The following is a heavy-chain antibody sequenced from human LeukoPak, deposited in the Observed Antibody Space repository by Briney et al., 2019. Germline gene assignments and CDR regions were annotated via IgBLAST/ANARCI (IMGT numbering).Heavy chain of an antibody. V-gene: IGHV1-2*02. CDR1: GYTFTGYY. Sequence: ASVKVSCKASGYTFTGYYMHWVRQAPGQGLEWMGWINPNSGGTNYAQKFQGRVTMTRDTSMSTAYMELSRLGSDDTAVYYCARGLGAQGRKDFDNWGQGTLVTVSS. CDR2: INPNSGGT. CDR3: ARGLGAQGRKDFDN. J-gene: IGHJ4*02. D-gene: IGHD1-26*01.